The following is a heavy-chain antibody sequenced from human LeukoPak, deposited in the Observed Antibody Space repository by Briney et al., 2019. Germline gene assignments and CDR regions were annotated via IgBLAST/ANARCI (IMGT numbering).Heavy chain of an antibody. CDR2: ISSSGSTI. CDR1: GFTFSDYY. D-gene: IGHD3-22*01. Sequence: PGGSLRLSCVASGFTFSDYYRIWIRQAPGKGLEWVSYISSSGSTIYYADSVKGRFTISRDNAKNSLYLQTNSLRAEDTAVYYCARDFPSHSYHSSGYYDAFDIWGQGIMVTVSS. V-gene: IGHV3-11*04. CDR3: ARDFPSHSYHSSGYYDAFDI. J-gene: IGHJ3*02.